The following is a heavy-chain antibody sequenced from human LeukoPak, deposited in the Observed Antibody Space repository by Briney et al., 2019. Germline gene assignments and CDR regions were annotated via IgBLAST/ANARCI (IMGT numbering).Heavy chain of an antibody. CDR2: IYTSGST. D-gene: IGHD6-6*01. J-gene: IGHJ4*02. V-gene: IGHV4-4*07. CDR1: GGSFSGYY. CDR3: ARDNGQLGPLDY. Sequence: SETLSLICAVYGGSFSGYYWSWIRQPAGKGLEWIGRIYTSGSTNYNPSLKSRVTMSVDTSKNQFSLKLSSVTAADTAVYYCARDNGQLGPLDYWGQGTLVTVSS.